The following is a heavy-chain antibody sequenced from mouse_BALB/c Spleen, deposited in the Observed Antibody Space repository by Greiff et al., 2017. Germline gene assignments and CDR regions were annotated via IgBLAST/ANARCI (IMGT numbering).Heavy chain of an antibody. V-gene: IGHV3-6*02. Sequence: EVKLQESGPGLVKPSQSLSLTCSVTGYSITSGYYWNWIRQFPGNKLEWMGYISYDGSNNYNPSLKNRISITRDTSKNQFFLKLNSVTTEDTATYYCARDGYGSSYGFDYWGQGTTLTVSS. CDR1: GYSITSGYY. CDR2: ISYDGSN. J-gene: IGHJ2*01. D-gene: IGHD1-1*01. CDR3: ARDGYGSSYGFDY.